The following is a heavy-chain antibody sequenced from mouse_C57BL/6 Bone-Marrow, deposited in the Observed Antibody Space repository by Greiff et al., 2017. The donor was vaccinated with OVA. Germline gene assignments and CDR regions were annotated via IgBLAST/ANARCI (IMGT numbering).Heavy chain of an antibody. V-gene: IGHV5-4*01. CDR3: ARDLYEDYWYFDV. D-gene: IGHD2-3*01. CDR2: ISDGGSYT. J-gene: IGHJ1*03. CDR1: GFTFSSYA. Sequence: EVQRVESGGGLVKPGGSLKLSCAASGFTFSSYAMSWVRQTPEKRLEWVATISDGGSYTYYPDNVKGRFTISRDNAKNNLYLQMSHLKSEDTAMYYCARDLYEDYWYFDVWGTGTTVTVSS.